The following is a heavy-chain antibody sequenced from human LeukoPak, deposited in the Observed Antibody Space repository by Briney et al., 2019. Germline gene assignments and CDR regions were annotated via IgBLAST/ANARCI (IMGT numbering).Heavy chain of an antibody. CDR2: IYSGGST. D-gene: IGHD4-11*01. Sequence: GGSLRLSCAASGFTVSSNYMSWVRQAPGKGLEWVSVIYSGGSTYYADSVKGRFTISRDNSKNTLYLQMNSLRAEDTAVYYCARVVTPNNWFDPWGQGTLVTVSS. J-gene: IGHJ5*02. CDR1: GFTVSSNY. CDR3: ARVVTPNNWFDP. V-gene: IGHV3-53*01.